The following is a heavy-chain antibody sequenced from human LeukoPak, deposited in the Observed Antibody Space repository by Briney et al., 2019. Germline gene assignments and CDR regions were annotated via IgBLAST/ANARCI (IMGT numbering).Heavy chain of an antibody. Sequence: SETLSLTCTVSGDSLSGYIWSWIRQPPGKGLEWIGRIYTSGSTNYNPSLKSRVTMSVDTSKNQFSLKLSSVTAADTAVYYCARDLLGDGEDWGQGTLVTVSS. V-gene: IGHV4-4*07. J-gene: IGHJ4*02. D-gene: IGHD3-16*01. CDR3: ARDLLGDGED. CDR1: GDSLSGYI. CDR2: IYTSGST.